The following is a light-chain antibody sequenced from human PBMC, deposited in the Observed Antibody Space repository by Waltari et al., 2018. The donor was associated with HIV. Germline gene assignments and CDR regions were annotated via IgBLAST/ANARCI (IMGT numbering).Light chain of an antibody. V-gene: IGLV2-11*01. Sequence: QSALTQPRSVSGSPGQSVPISCTGTSSDVGGYNYVPWYQQHPGKVPKLMIYDVSKRPSGVPDRFSGSKSGNTASLTISGLQAEDEADYYCCSYAGSYSWVFGGGTKLTVL. CDR1: SSDVGGYNY. CDR2: DVS. J-gene: IGLJ3*02. CDR3: CSYAGSYSWV.